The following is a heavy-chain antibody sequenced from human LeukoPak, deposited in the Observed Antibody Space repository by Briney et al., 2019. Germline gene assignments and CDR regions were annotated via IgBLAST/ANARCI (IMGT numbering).Heavy chain of an antibody. V-gene: IGHV4-59*01. Sequence: SETLSLTCAVSGGSISSYYWSWIRQPPGKGLEWIGYIYYSGSTNYNPSLKSRVTISVDTSKNQFSLKLSSVTAADTAVYYCAREYYDILTGYPVYFDYWGQGTLVTVSS. D-gene: IGHD3-9*01. CDR3: AREYYDILTGYPVYFDY. CDR2: IYYSGST. CDR1: GGSISSYY. J-gene: IGHJ4*02.